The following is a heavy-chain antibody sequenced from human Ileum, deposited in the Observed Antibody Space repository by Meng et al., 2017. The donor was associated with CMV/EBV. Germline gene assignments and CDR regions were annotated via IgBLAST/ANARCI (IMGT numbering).Heavy chain of an antibody. D-gene: IGHD2-2*01. CDR1: VCPISAYY. J-gene: IGHJ4*02. V-gene: IGHV4-4*07. CDR2: VYSSGST. Sequence: VEPRLQGPGLLNTTGNLSLTCTVLVCPISAYYWSCIRPTATKGLEWIGRVYSSGSTDYNPSLQSRVTMSVDTSKNQFSLKLSSVTAADTAVYYCARGSSSWAFDYWGQGTLVTVSS. CDR3: ARGSSSWAFDY.